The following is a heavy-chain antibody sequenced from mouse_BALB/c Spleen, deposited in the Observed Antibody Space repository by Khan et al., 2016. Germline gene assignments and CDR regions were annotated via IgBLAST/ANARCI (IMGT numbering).Heavy chain of an antibody. CDR3: ARSGYYGSRDY. Sequence: EVQLQEPGPDLVKPSQSLSLTCTVTGYSITSGYSWHWIRQFPGNKLEWMGYIHYSGSTNYNPSLKSRISITRDTSKHQFFLQLNSVTTEDTATYCCARSGYYGSRDYWGQGTTLTVSA. CDR1: GYSITSGYS. D-gene: IGHD1-1*01. CDR2: IHYSGST. V-gene: IGHV3-1*02. J-gene: IGHJ2*01.